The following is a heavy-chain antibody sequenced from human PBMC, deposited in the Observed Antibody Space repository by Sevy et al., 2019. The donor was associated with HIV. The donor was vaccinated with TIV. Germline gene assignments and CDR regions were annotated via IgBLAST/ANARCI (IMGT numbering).Heavy chain of an antibody. CDR3: AKDVVGGYYDSSGYSDH. CDR2: INSGGGST. Sequence: GGSLRLSCAASGFTFTEFVMSWVRQAPGKGLEWVSPINSGGGSTNYADSVKGRFTISRDNSQNTLDLQMNSLRAEDTAVYYCAKDVVGGYYDSSGYSDHWGQGTLVTVSS. CDR1: GFTFTEFV. J-gene: IGHJ4*02. V-gene: IGHV3-23*01. D-gene: IGHD3-22*01.